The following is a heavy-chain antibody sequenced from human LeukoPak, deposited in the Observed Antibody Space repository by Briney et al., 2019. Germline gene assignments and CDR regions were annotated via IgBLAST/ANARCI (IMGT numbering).Heavy chain of an antibody. CDR3: ARGDMIVGD. D-gene: IGHD3-22*01. CDR1: GYRLTDHY. CDR2: INPNSGGT. Sequence: AAVTDSFKASGYRLTDHYMHWVRPAPGQGLGWMGWINPNSGGTNYAQKFQGRATMTRATSISTAYMEVSSLRFDYTAVYYCARGDMIVGDWGQGTLVTVSS. J-gene: IGHJ1*01. V-gene: IGHV1-2*02.